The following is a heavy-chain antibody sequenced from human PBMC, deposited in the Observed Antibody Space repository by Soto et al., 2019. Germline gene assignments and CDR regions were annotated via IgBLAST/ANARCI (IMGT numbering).Heavy chain of an antibody. CDR3: AKARTRSYADALDI. D-gene: IGHD2-8*01. CDR1: GFTFNNYA. V-gene: IGHV3-23*01. J-gene: IGHJ3*02. Sequence: EVQLLESGGGLVQPGGSLRLSCAASGFTFNNYAMNWVRQAPGKGLEWVYSISASGGSTYYADSVRGRFTISRDNSKNTLYLQTNSLRAEDTAVYYCAKARTRSYADALDIWGLGTLVTVSS. CDR2: ISASGGST.